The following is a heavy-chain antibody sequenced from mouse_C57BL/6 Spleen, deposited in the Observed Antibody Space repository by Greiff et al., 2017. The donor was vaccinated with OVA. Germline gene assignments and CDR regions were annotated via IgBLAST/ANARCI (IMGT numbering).Heavy chain of an antibody. CDR2: IDPENGDT. D-gene: IGHD1-1*01. V-gene: IGHV14-4*01. Sequence: EVQLQQSGAELVRPGASVKLSCTASGYNIKNDYMHWVKQRPEQGLEGIGWIDPENGDTEYDSKFKGKATITVDTSSNTAYLQLSSLTSGDTADYYCTTLVSSYWYFDVWGTGTTVTVSS. CDR3: TTLVSSYWYFDV. CDR1: GYNIKNDY. J-gene: IGHJ1*03.